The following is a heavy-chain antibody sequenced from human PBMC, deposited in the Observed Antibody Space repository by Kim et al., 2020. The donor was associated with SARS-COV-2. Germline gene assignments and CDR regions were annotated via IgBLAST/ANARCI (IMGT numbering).Heavy chain of an antibody. J-gene: IGHJ4*02. Sequence: GGSLRLSCAASGFTFSSYAMSWVRQAPGKGLEWVSAISGSGGSTYYADSVKGRFTISRDNSKNTLYLQMNSLRAEDTAVYYCAKDRTQYSGSYYCDYWGQGTLVTVSS. CDR2: ISGSGGST. CDR3: AKDRTQYSGSYYCDY. V-gene: IGHV3-23*01. CDR1: GFTFSSYA. D-gene: IGHD1-26*01.